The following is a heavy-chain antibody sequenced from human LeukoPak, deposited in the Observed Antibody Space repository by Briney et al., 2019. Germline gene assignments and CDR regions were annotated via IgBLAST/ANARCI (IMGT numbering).Heavy chain of an antibody. CDR1: GFTFSSYW. CDR3: ARWWLRSGDY. V-gene: IGHV3-74*01. J-gene: IGHJ4*02. CDR2: INSDGSST. D-gene: IGHD5-12*01. Sequence: PGGSLTLSCAASGFTFSSYWMHWVRQAPGKGLVWVSRINSDGSSTIYADSVEGRFTISRDNAKNTLYLQMNSLRAEDTAVYYCARWWLRSGDYWGQGTLVTVSS.